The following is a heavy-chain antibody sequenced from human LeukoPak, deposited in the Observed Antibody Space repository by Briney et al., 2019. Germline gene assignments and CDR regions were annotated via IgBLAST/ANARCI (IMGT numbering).Heavy chain of an antibody. CDR3: ARGQGLAPRGFFPLVSQNFFDF. CDR2: MNPNSGNT. CDR1: GYTFTSYD. Sequence: ASVKVSCKASGYTFTSYDINWVRQATGQGLEWMGWMNPNSGNTGYAQKFQGRVTMTRNTSISTAYMELSSLRSEDTAVYYCARGQGLAPRGFFPLVSQNFFDFWAKGKMAPFFS. J-gene: IGHJ3*01. D-gene: IGHD6-19*01. V-gene: IGHV1-8*01.